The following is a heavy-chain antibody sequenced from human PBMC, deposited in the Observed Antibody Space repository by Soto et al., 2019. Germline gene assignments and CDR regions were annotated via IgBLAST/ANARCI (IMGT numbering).Heavy chain of an antibody. D-gene: IGHD3-3*01. Sequence: QPGGSLRLSCAASGFTVSSNYMSWVRQAPGKGLGWVSVIYSGGSTYYADSVKGRFTISRDNSKNTLYLQMNSLRAEDTAVYYCAKAGRDYDFWSGYYTGDYYYGMDVWGQGTTVTVSS. CDR1: GFTVSSNY. J-gene: IGHJ6*02. V-gene: IGHV3-66*01. CDR2: IYSGGST. CDR3: AKAGRDYDFWSGYYTGDYYYGMDV.